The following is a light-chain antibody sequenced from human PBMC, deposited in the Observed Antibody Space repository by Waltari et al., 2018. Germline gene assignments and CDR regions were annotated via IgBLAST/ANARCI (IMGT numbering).Light chain of an antibody. CDR2: ATS. CDR3: QQSFNVPLS. Sequence: DIQVTQSPSSLSASVGDRITITCRASQNVDNYFNWYQQKPGGAPNLLIYATSILQNGVPSRFSGSCSGTDFTLTINSLQPEDFATYFCQQSFNVPLSFGGGTKVEI. V-gene: IGKV1-39*01. J-gene: IGKJ4*01. CDR1: QNVDNY.